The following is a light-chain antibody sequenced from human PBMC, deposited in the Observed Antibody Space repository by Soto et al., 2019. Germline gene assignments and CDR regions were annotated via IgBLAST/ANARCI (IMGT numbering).Light chain of an antibody. CDR1: TRDVGGSNY. CDR3: SSYKSSSTTVL. V-gene: IGLV2-14*03. Sequence: QSALTQPASVSGTPGQSITISCTGTTRDVGGSNYVSWYQQHPGKTPKLMIYDVTNRPSGVSNRFSGSKSGNTASLTISGLQAEDEADYYCSSYKSSSTTVLFGGGTKLTVL. J-gene: IGLJ2*01. CDR2: DVT.